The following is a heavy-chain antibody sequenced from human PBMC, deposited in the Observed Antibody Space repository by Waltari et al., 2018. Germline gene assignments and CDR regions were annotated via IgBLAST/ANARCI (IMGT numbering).Heavy chain of an antibody. CDR1: GYTFTSYG. J-gene: IGHJ4*02. V-gene: IGHV1-18*01. CDR2: ISAYNGNT. Sequence: QVQLVQSGAEVKKPGASVKVSCKASGYTFTSYGISWVRQAPGQGLEWMGWISAYNGNTNYAQKLQGRVTMTTDTSTSTAYMELRSLRSDDTAVYYCARVKQGAYYYDSSGYSGGVDYWGQGTLVIVSS. CDR3: ARVKQGAYYYDSSGYSGGVDY. D-gene: IGHD3-22*01.